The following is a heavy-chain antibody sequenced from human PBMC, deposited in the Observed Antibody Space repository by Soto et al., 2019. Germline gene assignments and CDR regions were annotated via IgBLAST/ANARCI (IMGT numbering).Heavy chain of an antibody. Sequence: EVQLVESGGNLVQPGRSLRLSCAASGFTFEDYAMHWVRQAPGKGLEWVSGISWNSGSMGYADSVKGRFTISRDNAKNSLYLQMNSLRAEDTALYYCAKHISGKRNSRLRGGLWSGYTYYYYGMDVWGQGTTVTVSS. J-gene: IGHJ6*02. CDR2: ISWNSGSM. CDR3: AKHISGKRNSRLRGGLWSGYTYYYYGMDV. D-gene: IGHD3-3*01. CDR1: GFTFEDYA. V-gene: IGHV3-9*01.